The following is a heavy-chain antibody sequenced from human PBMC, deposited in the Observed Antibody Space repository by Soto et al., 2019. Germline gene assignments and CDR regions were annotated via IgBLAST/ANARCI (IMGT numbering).Heavy chain of an antibody. CDR2: IYYSGST. V-gene: IGHV4-59*01. CDR1: GGSISSYY. Sequence: SETPSLTCTVSGGSISSYYWSWIRQPPGKGLEWIGYIYYSGSTNYNPSLKSRVTISVDTSKNQFSLKLSSVTAADTAVYYCARVNGYCVSTGCHGYYGMDVWGHGTTVTVSS. D-gene: IGHD2-2*03. CDR3: ARVNGYCVSTGCHGYYGMDV. J-gene: IGHJ6*02.